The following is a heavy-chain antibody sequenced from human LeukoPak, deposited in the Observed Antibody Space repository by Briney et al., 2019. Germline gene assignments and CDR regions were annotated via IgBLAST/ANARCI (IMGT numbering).Heavy chain of an antibody. CDR2: IDHSGST. Sequence: SETLSLTCAVYGGSFSGYYWSWIRQPPGKGLEWIGEIDHSGSTNYNPSLKSRVTISVDTSKNQFSLKLSSVTAADTAVYYCARARGYSGYAYFDYWGQGTLVTVSS. CDR3: ARARGYSGYAYFDY. CDR1: GGSFSGYY. V-gene: IGHV4-34*01. J-gene: IGHJ4*02. D-gene: IGHD5-12*01.